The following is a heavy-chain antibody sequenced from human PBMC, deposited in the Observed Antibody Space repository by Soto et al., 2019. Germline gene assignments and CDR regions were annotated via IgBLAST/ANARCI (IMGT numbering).Heavy chain of an antibody. CDR2: ISGSSLKV. CDR1: GFTFSSYA. J-gene: IGHJ4*02. CDR3: VKLRLELLYLDS. D-gene: IGHD1-7*01. Sequence: EVELLESGGGLIQPGGSLSLSCVGSGFTFSSYAMSWVRQAPGKGPEWVAGISGSSLKVSYRDSVKGRFTISRDSSNNTLYLQMNNLRADDTALYFCVKLRLELLYLDSWGLGALVIVSS. V-gene: IGHV3-23*01.